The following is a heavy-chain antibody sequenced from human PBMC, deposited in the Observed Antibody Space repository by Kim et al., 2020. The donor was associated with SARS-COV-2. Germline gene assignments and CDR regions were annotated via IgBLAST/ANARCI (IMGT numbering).Heavy chain of an antibody. CDR1: GFTFSRYG. V-gene: IGHV3-30*18. Sequence: GGSLRLSCAASGFTFSRYGLHWVRQAPGKGLEWVAVISYDESEKYYADSVKGRFTISRDTSKNMLYLEMKSLKTEDTAVYYCAKGSTGNGYSSADHWGQGTLVTVSS. D-gene: IGHD2-15*01. J-gene: IGHJ5*02. CDR3: AKGSTGNGYSSADH. CDR2: ISYDESEK.